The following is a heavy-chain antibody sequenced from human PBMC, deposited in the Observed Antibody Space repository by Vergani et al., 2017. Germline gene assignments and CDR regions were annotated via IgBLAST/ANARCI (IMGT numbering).Heavy chain of an antibody. CDR3: AKDIRAAPIPAFDI. Sequence: QVQLVESGGGVVQPGRSLRLSCAASGFTFSSYAMHWVRQAPGKGLEWVAVISYDGSNKYYADSVKGRFTISRDNSKNTLYLQMNSLRAEDTALYYCAKDIRAAPIPAFDIWGQGTMVTVSS. CDR2: ISYDGSNK. J-gene: IGHJ3*02. CDR1: GFTFSSYA. D-gene: IGHD1-14*01. V-gene: IGHV3-30-3*02.